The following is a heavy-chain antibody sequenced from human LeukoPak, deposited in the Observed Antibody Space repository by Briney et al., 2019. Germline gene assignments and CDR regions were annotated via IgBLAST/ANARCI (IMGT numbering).Heavy chain of an antibody. D-gene: IGHD3-10*01. V-gene: IGHV3-66*01. Sequence: GGSLRLSCAASGFTVSSNYMSWVRQAPGKGLEWVSVIYSGGSTYHADSVKGRFTSSRDNSKNTLYLQMNSLRAEDTAVYYCARVTMVRGVIPSGVGYWGQGTLVTVSS. CDR3: ARVTMVRGVIPSGVGY. CDR1: GFTVSSNY. J-gene: IGHJ4*02. CDR2: IYSGGST.